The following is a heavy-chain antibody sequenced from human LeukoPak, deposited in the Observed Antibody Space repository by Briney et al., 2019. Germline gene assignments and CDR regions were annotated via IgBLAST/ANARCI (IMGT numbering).Heavy chain of an antibody. J-gene: IGHJ4*02. CDR3: AKGGYSYGRLVDY. Sequence: PGGSLRLSCPASGFTFDDYAMHWVRQAPGKGLEWVPGISWNSGSIGYADSVKGRFTISRDNAKNSLYLQMNSLRAEDMALYYCAKGGYSYGRLVDYWGQGTLVTVSS. CDR2: ISWNSGSI. CDR1: GFTFDDYA. V-gene: IGHV3-9*03. D-gene: IGHD5-18*01.